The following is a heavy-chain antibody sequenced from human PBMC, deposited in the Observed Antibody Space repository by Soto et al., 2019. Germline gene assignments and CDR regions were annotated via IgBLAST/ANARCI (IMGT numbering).Heavy chain of an antibody. CDR1: GDTFSDYY. J-gene: IGHJ4*02. CDR3: ARGGHVVVVTAALDY. Sequence: QVQLMQSGAEVKKPGASVKVSCKASGDTFSDYYIHWVRQAPGQGLEWMGTVNPSGGHTTYSQHFLGRVTMTRATSTNTLHMELTSLTSADTAVYYCARGGHVVVVTAALDYWGQGTLVTVSS. CDR2: VNPSGGHT. D-gene: IGHD2-21*02. V-gene: IGHV1-46*01.